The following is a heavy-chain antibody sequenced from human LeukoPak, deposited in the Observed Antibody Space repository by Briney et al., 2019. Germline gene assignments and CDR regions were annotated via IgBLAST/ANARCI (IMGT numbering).Heavy chain of an antibody. CDR1: GGTFSSYA. Sequence: SVKVSCKASGGTFSSYAISWVRQAPGQGLDWMGGIIPIFGTANYAQKFQGRVTITADKSTSTAYMELSSLRSEDTAVYYCASIHYYDSSGYYNDAFDIWGQGTMVTVSS. J-gene: IGHJ3*02. CDR3: ASIHYYDSSGYYNDAFDI. CDR2: IIPIFGTA. V-gene: IGHV1-69*06. D-gene: IGHD3-22*01.